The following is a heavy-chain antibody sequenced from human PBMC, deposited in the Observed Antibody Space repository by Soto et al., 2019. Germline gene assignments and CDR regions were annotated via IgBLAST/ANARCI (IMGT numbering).Heavy chain of an antibody. D-gene: IGHD3-10*01. CDR2: ISYDGSNK. J-gene: IGHJ6*02. V-gene: IGHV3-30-3*01. CDR1: GFTFSSYA. CDR3: AREIHELLWFGELSPIGMDV. Sequence: GGSLRLSCAASGFTFSSYAMHWVRQAPGKGLEWVAVISYDGSNKYYADSVKGRFTISRDNSKNTLYLQMNSLRAEDTAVYYCAREIHELLWFGELSPIGMDVWGQGTTVTVPS.